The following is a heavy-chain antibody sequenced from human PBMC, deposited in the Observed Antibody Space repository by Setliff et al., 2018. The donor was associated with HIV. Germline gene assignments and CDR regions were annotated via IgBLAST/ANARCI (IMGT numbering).Heavy chain of an antibody. Sequence: SETLSLTCSVSGGTLSSRDYNWGWIRQPPGKGLEWIGSVYYSGSVNCNPSLKGRVTMSVDTSKNQFTLNLNSVTAADTAVYYCARHRGSYLDPLDVWGRGTMVTVSS. CDR1: GGTLSSRDYN. D-gene: IGHD1-26*01. J-gene: IGHJ3*01. CDR2: VYYSGSV. CDR3: ARHRGSYLDPLDV. V-gene: IGHV4-39*01.